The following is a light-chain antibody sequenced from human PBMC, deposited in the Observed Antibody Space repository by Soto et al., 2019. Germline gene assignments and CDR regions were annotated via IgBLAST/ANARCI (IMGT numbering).Light chain of an antibody. J-gene: IGKJ5*01. V-gene: IGKV3-20*01. CDR3: QQYGSSPLT. Sequence: EIPMTQSPATLSLFPGERATISCRASQSISTYLAWYRQKPGQAPRLLIYGASSRATGVPDRFSGSGSGTDFTLTISRLEPEDFAVYYCQQYGSSPLTFGQGTRLEIK. CDR1: QSISTY. CDR2: GAS.